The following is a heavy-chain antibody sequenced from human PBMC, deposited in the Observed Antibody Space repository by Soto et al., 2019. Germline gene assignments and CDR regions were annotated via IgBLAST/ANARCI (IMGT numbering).Heavy chain of an antibody. CDR2: IRDSGATT. D-gene: IGHD2-21*01. CDR3: AKDYGWLSSS. V-gene: IGHV3-23*01. CDR1: GFTFSNHG. Sequence: EVQLLESGVGLVQPGGSLRLSCAASGFTFSNHGMSWVRQAPGKGLEWVSAIRDSGATTYYADSVKGRFTISRDNSNNTLYLQMNSLRAEDTATYYCAKDYGWLSSSWGQGTLVTVSS. J-gene: IGHJ5*02.